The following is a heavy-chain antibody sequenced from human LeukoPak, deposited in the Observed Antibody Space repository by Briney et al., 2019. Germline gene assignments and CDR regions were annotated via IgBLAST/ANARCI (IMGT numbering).Heavy chain of an antibody. CDR1: GYTFTSYD. Sequence: ASVKVSCKASGYTFTSYDINWVRQATGQGLEWMGWMNPNSGNTGYAQKFQGRVTMTRDISISTAYMELSSLRSGDTAVYYCARELVVAAQGALGYWGQGTLVTVSS. V-gene: IGHV1-8*01. CDR3: ARELVVAAQGALGY. D-gene: IGHD2-15*01. J-gene: IGHJ4*02. CDR2: MNPNSGNT.